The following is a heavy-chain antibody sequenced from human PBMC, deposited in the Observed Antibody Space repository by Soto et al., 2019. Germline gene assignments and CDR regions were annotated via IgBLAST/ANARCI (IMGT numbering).Heavy chain of an antibody. D-gene: IGHD1-7*01. CDR3: ARDLTNYDWFDP. V-gene: IGHV3-21*01. J-gene: IGHJ5*02. CDR1: GFTFSSYS. Sequence: GGSLRLSCAASGFTFSSYSMNWVRQAPGKGLEWVSSISSSSYIYYADSVKGRFTISRDNAKNSLYLQMNSLRAEDTAVYYCARDLTNYDWFDPWGQGTLVTVSS. CDR2: ISSSSYI.